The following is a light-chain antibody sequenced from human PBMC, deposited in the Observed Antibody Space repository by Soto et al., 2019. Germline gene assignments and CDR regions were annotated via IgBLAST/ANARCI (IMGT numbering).Light chain of an antibody. CDR1: NIGTKS. V-gene: IGLV3-21*02. CDR2: DDT. J-gene: IGLJ3*02. Sequence: SYALTQPPSVSVAPGQTARITCGGNNIGTKSVHGYQQKPGQAPVLVVYDDTDRPSGIPERFSGSNSGNTATLTISRVEAGDEAEYYCQVWDSSSDHWVFGGGTKVTVL. CDR3: QVWDSSSDHWV.